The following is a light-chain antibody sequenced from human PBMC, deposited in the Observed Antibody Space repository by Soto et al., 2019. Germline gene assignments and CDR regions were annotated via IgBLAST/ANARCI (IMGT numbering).Light chain of an antibody. CDR2: DVN. J-gene: IGLJ1*01. CDR1: SNNVGGYNY. Sequence: QSALTQPRSVSGSPGQSVTISCTGTSNNVGGYNYVSWYQQHPGKAPKLMIYDVNKRPSGVPDRFSGSKSGNTASLTISRLQAEDEADYCCCSFVGGYTYVFGTGTKLTVL. V-gene: IGLV2-11*01. CDR3: CSFVGGYTYV.